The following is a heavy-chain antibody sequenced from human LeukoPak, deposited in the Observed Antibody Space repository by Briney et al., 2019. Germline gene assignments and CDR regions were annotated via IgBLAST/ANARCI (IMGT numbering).Heavy chain of an antibody. D-gene: IGHD3-10*01. CDR1: GFTLSSYG. Sequence: PGRSLRLSCAASGFTLSSYGMHWVRQAPGKGLEWVAVIRYDGSNKYYADSVKGRFTISRDNSKNTLYLQMNSLRAEDTAVYYCAGSYYYGSGSYYNLFDYWGQGTLVTVSS. CDR3: AGSYYYGSGSYYNLFDY. CDR2: IRYDGSNK. V-gene: IGHV3-33*01. J-gene: IGHJ4*02.